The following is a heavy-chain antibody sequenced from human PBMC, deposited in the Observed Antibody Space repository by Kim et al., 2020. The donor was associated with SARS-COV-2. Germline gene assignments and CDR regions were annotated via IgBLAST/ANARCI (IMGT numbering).Heavy chain of an antibody. CDR2: IIPILGIA. CDR1: GGTFSSYA. D-gene: IGHD2-21*02. Sequence: SVKVSCKASGGTFSSYAISWVRQAPGQGLEWMGRIIPILGIANYAQKFQGRVTITADKSTSTAYMELSSLRSEDTAVYYCAKERGGNSEWDYWGQGTLVTVSS. J-gene: IGHJ4*02. CDR3: AKERGGNSEWDY. V-gene: IGHV1-69*04.